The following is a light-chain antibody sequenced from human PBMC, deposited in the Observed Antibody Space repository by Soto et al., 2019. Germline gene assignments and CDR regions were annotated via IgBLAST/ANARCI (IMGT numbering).Light chain of an antibody. J-gene: IGKJ1*01. CDR2: GAS. CDR1: QSVSSSY. Sequence: EVVLTQSPGTLSLSPLERATLSCMASQSVSSSYLAWYQQRPGQAPRLLIYGASTRATGIPARFSGSGSGTDFTLTISSLETEDFAVYYCQQSSNWPTFGQGTKVDIK. CDR3: QQSSNWPT. V-gene: IGKV3D-20*02.